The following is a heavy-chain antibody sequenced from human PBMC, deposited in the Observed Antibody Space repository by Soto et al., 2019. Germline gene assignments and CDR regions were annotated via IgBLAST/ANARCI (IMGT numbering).Heavy chain of an antibody. J-gene: IGHJ4*02. CDR3: ARERLGDYVTDC. Sequence: QVQLVESGGGVVHPGRSLRLSCAASGFTFSRSAMHWVRQAPGKGLEWAAVISYDGNDKFYADSVKGRFTISRDNSKNTLDLEMNGLRGEDTAVYYCARERLGDYVTDCWGQGTLVTVSS. V-gene: IGHV3-30-3*01. CDR1: GFTFSRSA. D-gene: IGHD4-17*01. CDR2: ISYDGNDK.